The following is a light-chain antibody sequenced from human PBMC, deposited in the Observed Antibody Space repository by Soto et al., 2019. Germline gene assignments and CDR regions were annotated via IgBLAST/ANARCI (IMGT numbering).Light chain of an antibody. J-gene: IGKJ2*01. CDR2: QAS. Sequence: DIQMAQSPSTLSASVGDRVTITCRASQSVVNLAWYQQKPGKVPKLLIFQASTLETGVPSRFSGSGSGTEFTLSISSLQPDDFATYYCQHYDAYPYTFGQGTKLEIK. CDR3: QHYDAYPYT. CDR1: QSVVN. V-gene: IGKV1-5*03.